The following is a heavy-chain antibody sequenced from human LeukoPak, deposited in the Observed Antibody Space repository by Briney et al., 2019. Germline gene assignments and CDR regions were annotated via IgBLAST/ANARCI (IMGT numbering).Heavy chain of an antibody. J-gene: IGHJ4*02. CDR1: GFTFSTYS. CDR3: ARIVVVVAAVDY. D-gene: IGHD2-15*01. CDR2: INGGGSPI. V-gene: IGHV3-48*01. Sequence: GGSLRLSCAASGFTFSTYSMNWVRQAPGKGLEWVSYINGGGSPIYYANSVRGRFTISRDNAKNSLYLQMNSLRAEDTAVYYCARIVVVVAAVDYWGQGTLVTVSS.